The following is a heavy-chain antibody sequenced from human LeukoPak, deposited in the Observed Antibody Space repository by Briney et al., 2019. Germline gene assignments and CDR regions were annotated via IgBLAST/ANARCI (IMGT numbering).Heavy chain of an antibody. CDR2: ISSSSSYI. J-gene: IGHJ3*02. V-gene: IGHV3-21*01. D-gene: IGHD1-1*01. CDR1: GFTFSSYS. Sequence: PGGSLRLSCAASGFTFSSYSMNWVRQAPGKGLEWVSSISSSSSYIYYADSVKGRFTISRDNAKNSLYLQMNSLRAEDTAVYYCARDGGTTGTEHEGAFDIWGQGTMVTVSS. CDR3: ARDGGTTGTEHEGAFDI.